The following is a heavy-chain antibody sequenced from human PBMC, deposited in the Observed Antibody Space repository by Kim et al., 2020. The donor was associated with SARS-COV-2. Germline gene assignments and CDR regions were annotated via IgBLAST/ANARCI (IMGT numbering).Heavy chain of an antibody. V-gene: IGHV4-39*01. CDR3: ARHLSVTTVTNYFDY. D-gene: IGHD4-17*01. CDR1: GGSTSSSSYY. Sequence: SETLSLTCTVSGGSTSSSSYYWGWFRQPPGKGLEWIGSIYYSGSTYHNPSLKSRDTLSVDTSKNQFSLKLSSVTAADTAVYYCARHLSVTTVTNYFDYWGQGTLVTVSS. CDR2: IYYSGST. J-gene: IGHJ4*02.